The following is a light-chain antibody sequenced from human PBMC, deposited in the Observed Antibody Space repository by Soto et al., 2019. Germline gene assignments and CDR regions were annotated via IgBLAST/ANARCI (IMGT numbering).Light chain of an antibody. CDR2: DAS. CDR3: QQYDNYKPLT. Sequence: DIQMTQSPSTLSASAADRVTTTCRASQSISSWLAWYQQKPGKAPKLLIFDASSLESGTPSRFSGRRSGTQFTLTINGLQPDDFATYYCQQYDNYKPLTFGGGTKVDI. J-gene: IGKJ4*01. CDR1: QSISSW. V-gene: IGKV1-5*01.